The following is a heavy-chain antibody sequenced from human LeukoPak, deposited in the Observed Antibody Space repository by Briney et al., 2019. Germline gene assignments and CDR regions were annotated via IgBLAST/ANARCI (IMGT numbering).Heavy chain of an antibody. Sequence: PGGSLTLSCAASGFTFSSYTMSWVRQAPGKGLEWVSSISGSGGSTYYADSVKGRFTISRDNSKNTLYLQMNSLRAEDTAVYYCAKDPSSSTKVRSADYWGQGTLVTVSS. J-gene: IGHJ4*02. CDR1: GFTFSSYT. V-gene: IGHV3-23*01. D-gene: IGHD6-13*01. CDR2: ISGSGGST. CDR3: AKDPSSSTKVRSADY.